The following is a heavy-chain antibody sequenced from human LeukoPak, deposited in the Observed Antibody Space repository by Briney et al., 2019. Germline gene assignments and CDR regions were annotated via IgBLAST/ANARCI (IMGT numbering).Heavy chain of an antibody. Sequence: SETLSLTCTVSGGSISSGGYYWSWIRQPPGKGLEWIGYIYHSGSTYYNPSLKSRVTKSVDWSNNQFSLKLSSVTDADTAVYYCARGTLYYMDVWGKGTTVTVSS. V-gene: IGHV4-30-2*01. D-gene: IGHD2-2*01. CDR2: IYHSGST. J-gene: IGHJ6*03. CDR3: ARGTLYYMDV. CDR1: GGSISSGGYY.